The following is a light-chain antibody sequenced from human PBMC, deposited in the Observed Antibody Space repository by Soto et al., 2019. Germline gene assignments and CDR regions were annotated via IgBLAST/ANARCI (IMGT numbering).Light chain of an antibody. CDR3: ASWDYSLSGVL. CDR1: SSNIGSND. J-gene: IGLJ2*01. V-gene: IGLV1-47*01. Sequence: QSVLTQPPSASGTPGQRVTISCSGSSSNIGSNDAFWYQQLPGTAPKLLIYRSNQPPSGVPDRFSGSKYGTSASLAISGLRSEDEADCYCASWDYSLSGVLFAGGTKVTVL. CDR2: RSN.